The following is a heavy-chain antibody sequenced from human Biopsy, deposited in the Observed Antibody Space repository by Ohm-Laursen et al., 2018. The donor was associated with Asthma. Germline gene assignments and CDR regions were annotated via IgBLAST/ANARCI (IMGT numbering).Heavy chain of an antibody. CDR3: ARTYYDFLTGQVNDAFDM. J-gene: IGHJ3*02. V-gene: IGHV1-3*01. CDR2: INAGNGNT. Sequence: SVKVSCKPSGYTFINYAIHWVRQAPGQRLEWMGWINAGNGNTKYSQKFQGRVTISRDTSASTAYMDLSSLRSEDTAVYYCARTYYDFLTGQVNDAFDMWGQGTMVTVSS. D-gene: IGHD3-9*01. CDR1: GYTFINYA.